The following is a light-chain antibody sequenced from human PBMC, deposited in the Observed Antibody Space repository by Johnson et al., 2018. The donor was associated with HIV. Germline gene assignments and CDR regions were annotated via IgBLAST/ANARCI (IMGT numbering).Light chain of an antibody. J-gene: IGLJ1*01. V-gene: IGLV1-51*01. CDR1: SSNIGRNY. CDR2: DNN. Sequence: QSVLTQPPSVSAAPGQKVTISCSGSSSNIGRNYVSWYQQLPGTAPKLLIFDNNKRPSGIPDRFSGSKSGPSATLGITGLQTGDEADYYCETWDSSLSGVFGTGTKVTVL. CDR3: ETWDSSLSGV.